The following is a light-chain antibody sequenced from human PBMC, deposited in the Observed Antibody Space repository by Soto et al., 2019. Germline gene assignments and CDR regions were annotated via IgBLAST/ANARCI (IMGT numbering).Light chain of an antibody. CDR3: SSYAGSNTPYV. CDR1: SSDVGGYNY. Sequence: QAVLTRPPSASGSPGQSVTISCTGTSSDVGGYNYVSWYQQHPGKAPKLMIYEVSKRPSGVPDRFSGSKSGNTASLTVSGLQAEDEADYYCSSYAGSNTPYVFGTGTKVIVL. J-gene: IGLJ1*01. V-gene: IGLV2-8*01. CDR2: EVS.